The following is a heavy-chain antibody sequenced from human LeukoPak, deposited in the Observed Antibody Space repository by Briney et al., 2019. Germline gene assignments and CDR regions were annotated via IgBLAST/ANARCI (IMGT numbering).Heavy chain of an antibody. CDR3: ARGGDGYNSDLDY. V-gene: IGHV3-21*01. D-gene: IGHD5-24*01. CDR2: ISSSSSYM. CDR1: GFTLSSYS. Sequence: GGSLRLSCAASGFTLSSYSMNWVRQAPGKGLEWVSSISSSSSYMYYADSVKGRFTISRDNAKNSLYLQMNSLRAEDTAMYYCARGGDGYNSDLDYWGQGTLVTVSS. J-gene: IGHJ4*02.